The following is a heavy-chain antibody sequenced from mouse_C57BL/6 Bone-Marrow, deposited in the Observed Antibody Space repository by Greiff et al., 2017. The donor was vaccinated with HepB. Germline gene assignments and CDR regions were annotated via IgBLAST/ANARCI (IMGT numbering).Heavy chain of an antibody. CDR2: ISYSGST. CDR3: ARERDYDGFAY. Sequence: EVHLVESGPGMVKPSQSLSLTCTVTGYSITSGYDWHWIRHFPGNKLEWMGYISYSGSTNYNPSLKSRISITHDTSKNHFFLKLNSVTIEDTATYYCARERDYDGFAYWGQGTLVTVSA. V-gene: IGHV3-1*01. CDR1: GYSITSGYD. D-gene: IGHD2-4*01. J-gene: IGHJ3*01.